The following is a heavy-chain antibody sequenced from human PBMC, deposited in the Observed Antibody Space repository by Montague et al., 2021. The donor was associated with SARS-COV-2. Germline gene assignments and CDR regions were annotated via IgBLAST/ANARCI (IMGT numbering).Heavy chain of an antibody. V-gene: IGHV6-1*01. J-gene: IGHJ6*02. Sequence: CAISGDSVSSNSAIWNWVRQSPSRGLEWPGRTYYRSKWYNDYAVSVRGRVTINPDTSKNQFSLQLNSVTPEDTAIYYCTSGREGNYNVMDVWGQGTTVTVSS. CDR2: TYYRSKWYN. D-gene: IGHD1-1*01. CDR1: GDSVSSNSAI. CDR3: TSGREGNYNVMDV.